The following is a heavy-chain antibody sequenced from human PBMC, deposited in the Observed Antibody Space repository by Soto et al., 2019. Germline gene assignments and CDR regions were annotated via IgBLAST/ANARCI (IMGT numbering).Heavy chain of an antibody. CDR1: GGSISSSSYY. CDR3: ARHVGYCSGGSCNEFFFDY. CDR2: IYYSGST. J-gene: IGHJ4*02. V-gene: IGHV4-39*01. D-gene: IGHD2-15*01. Sequence: PSETLSLTCTVSGGSISSSSYYWGWIRQPPGKGLEWIGSIYYSGSTYYNPSLKSRVTISVDTSKNQFSLKLSSVTAADTAVYYCARHVGYCSGGSCNEFFFDYWGQGTLVTVSS.